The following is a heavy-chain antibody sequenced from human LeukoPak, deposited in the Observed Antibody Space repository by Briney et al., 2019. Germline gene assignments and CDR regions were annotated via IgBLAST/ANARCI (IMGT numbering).Heavy chain of an antibody. Sequence: SETLSLTCTVSGGSISSSSYYWGWIRQPPGKRLEWIGSIYYSGSTYYNPSLKSRVTISVDTSKNQFSLKLSSVTAADTAVYYCARQLYVVVVPAAMAWGYWGQGTLVTVSS. CDR2: IYYSGST. J-gene: IGHJ4*02. CDR3: ARQLYVVVVPAAMAWGY. D-gene: IGHD2-2*01. V-gene: IGHV4-39*01. CDR1: GGSISSSSYY.